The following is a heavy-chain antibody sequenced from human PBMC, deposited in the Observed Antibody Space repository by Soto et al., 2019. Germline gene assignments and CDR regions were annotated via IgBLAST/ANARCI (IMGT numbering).Heavy chain of an antibody. J-gene: IGHJ6*02. V-gene: IGHV1-69*13. CDR3: ARPGGAAPHYYYYYGMDV. Sequence: SVKVSCKASGGTFSSYAISWVRQAPGQGLEWMGGIIPIFGTANYAQKFQGRVTITADESTSTAYMELSSLRSEDTAVYYCARPGGAAPHYYYYYGMDVWGQGTTVTVSS. D-gene: IGHD6-6*01. CDR2: IIPIFGTA. CDR1: GGTFSSYA.